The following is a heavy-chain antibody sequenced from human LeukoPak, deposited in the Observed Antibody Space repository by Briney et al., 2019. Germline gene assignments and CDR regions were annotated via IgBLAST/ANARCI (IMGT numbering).Heavy chain of an antibody. CDR1: GGSFSGYY. J-gene: IGHJ4*02. Sequence: SETLSLTCAVYGGSFSGYYWSWIRQPPGKGLEWIGEINHSGSTNYNPSLKSRVTVSVDTSKNQFSLKLSSVTAADTAVYYCARMYSSGWYVYWGQGTLVTVSS. CDR3: ARMYSSGWYVY. V-gene: IGHV4-34*01. D-gene: IGHD6-19*01. CDR2: INHSGST.